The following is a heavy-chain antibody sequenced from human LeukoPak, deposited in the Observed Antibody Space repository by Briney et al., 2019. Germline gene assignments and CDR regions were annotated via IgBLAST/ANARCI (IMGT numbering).Heavy chain of an antibody. V-gene: IGHV4-59*11. CDR1: GGSISSHY. Sequence: SETLSLTCAVPGGSISSHYWSWIRQPPGKGLEWIGYIYYSGGTNYNPSLKSRVTMSVDTSKNQFSLKLTSVTAADTAVYYCGRSFRTAGIHYYYMDVWGKGTTVTVSS. CDR3: GRSFRTAGIHYYYMDV. CDR2: IYYSGGT. J-gene: IGHJ6*03. D-gene: IGHD6-13*01.